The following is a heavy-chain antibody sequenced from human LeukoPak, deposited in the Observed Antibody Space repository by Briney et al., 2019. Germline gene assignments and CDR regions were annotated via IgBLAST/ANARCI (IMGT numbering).Heavy chain of an antibody. CDR2: IYYSGST. V-gene: IGHV4-39*07. CDR1: GVSISISNSY. J-gene: IGHJ5*02. CDR3: ARGQGATVPQVGKNWFDP. D-gene: IGHD1-26*01. Sequence: SETLSLTCTVSGVSISISNSYWGWIRQPPGKGLEWIGSIYYSGSTNYKPSLKSRVTISVDTSKNQFSLKLSSVTAADTAVYYCARGQGATVPQVGKNWFDPWGQGTRVTVSS.